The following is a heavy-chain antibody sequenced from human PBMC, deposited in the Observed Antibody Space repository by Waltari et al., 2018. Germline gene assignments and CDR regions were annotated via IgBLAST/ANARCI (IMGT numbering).Heavy chain of an antibody. V-gene: IGHV4-59*01. CDR3: ARAGRGAFDI. Sequence: QVQLQESGRGLVKPSETLSLTCTVSGGSISSYYWSWIRQPPGKGLEWIGYIYYSGSTNYNPSLKSRVTISVDTSKNQFSLKLSSVTAADTAVYYCARAGRGAFDIWGQGTMVTVSS. D-gene: IGHD3-10*01. CDR2: IYYSGST. J-gene: IGHJ3*02. CDR1: GGSISSYY.